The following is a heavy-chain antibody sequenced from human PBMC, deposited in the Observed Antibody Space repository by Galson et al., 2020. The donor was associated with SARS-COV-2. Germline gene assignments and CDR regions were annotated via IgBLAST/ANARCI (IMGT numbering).Heavy chain of an antibody. CDR3: ARDHRPYGMIVVAPDAFDI. CDR1: GFTFSSYS. V-gene: IGHV3-21*01. CDR2: ISSSSSYI. J-gene: IGHJ3*02. Sequence: NSGGSLRLSCAASGFTFSSYSMNWVRQAPGKGLEWVSSISSSSSYIYYADSVKGRFTISRDNAKNSLYLQMNSLRAEDTAVYYCARDHRPYGMIVVAPDAFDIWGQGTMVTVSS. D-gene: IGHD3-22*01.